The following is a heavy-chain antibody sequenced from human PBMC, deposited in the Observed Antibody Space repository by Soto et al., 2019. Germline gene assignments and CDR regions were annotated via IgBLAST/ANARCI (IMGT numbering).Heavy chain of an antibody. CDR3: ARREEYCSSHSCYSMWLDP. V-gene: IGHV5-51*01. J-gene: IGHJ5*02. CDR1: GYSFTRYW. Sequence: GESLKISCKASGYSFTRYWIGWVRQMPGKGLEWMGIINPGDSDTRYSPSLQGQVTISADKSISTAYLQWSSLKASDTGTYYCARREEYCSSHSCYSMWLDPWGQGTLVTVYS. CDR2: INPGDSDT. D-gene: IGHD2-2*01.